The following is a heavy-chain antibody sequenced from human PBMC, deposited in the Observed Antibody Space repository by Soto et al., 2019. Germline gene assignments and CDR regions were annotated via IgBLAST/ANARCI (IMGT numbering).Heavy chain of an antibody. V-gene: IGHV2-5*02. D-gene: IGHD1-1*01. Sequence: QITLEESGPTRVKPTQSLALTCTFSGFSLSTSGVGVGWVRQPPGKALEWLALIYWDDDKRYSPSLQRRLTITKDTDKIPAVLIMIIMVPSETATYCCAHSPWTGTKAYFDYWGQGTLVTVSS. J-gene: IGHJ4*02. CDR2: IYWDDDK. CDR1: GFSLSTSGVG. CDR3: AHSPWTGTKAYFDY.